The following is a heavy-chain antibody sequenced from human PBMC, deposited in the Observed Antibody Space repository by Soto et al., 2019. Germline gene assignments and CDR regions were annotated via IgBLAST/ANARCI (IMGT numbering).Heavy chain of an antibody. CDR3: ARGARQQQRDY. D-gene: IGHD6-13*01. CDR1: GDSISSSKW. CDR2: IYHSGST. Sequence: SETLSLTCAVSGDSISSSKWWSWVRQPPGKGLEWIGEIYHSGSTNYNPSLKSRVIISVDKSKNQFSLKLSSVTDADTAVYYCARGARQQQRDYWGQGTLVTVSS. J-gene: IGHJ4*02. V-gene: IGHV4-4*02.